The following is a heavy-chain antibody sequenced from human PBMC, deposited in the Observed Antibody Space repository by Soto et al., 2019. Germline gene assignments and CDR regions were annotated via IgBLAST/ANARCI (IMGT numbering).Heavy chain of an antibody. CDR2: IYSSGKT. J-gene: IGHJ5*02. Sequence: SETLSLTCTVSGGSLCNFFWSWIRQPPGKGLEWIGHIYSSGKTDYNPSLETRVTMSIDTSMNQISLKLNSVTAADTAVYFCVRDADPKWFDPWGQGTLVTVSS. V-gene: IGHV4-59*01. CDR3: VRDADPKWFDP. CDR1: GGSLCNFF.